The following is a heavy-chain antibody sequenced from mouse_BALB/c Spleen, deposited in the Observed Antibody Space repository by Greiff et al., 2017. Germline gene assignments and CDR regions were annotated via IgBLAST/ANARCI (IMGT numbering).Heavy chain of an antibody. CDR2: IYPGDGDT. Sequence: VKLMESGAELVRPGSSVKISCKASGYAFSSYWMNWVKQRPGQGLEWIGQIYPGDGDTNYNGKFKGKATLTADKSSSTAYMQLSSLTSEDSAVYFCPRLDDYAAWFAYWGQGTLVTVSA. CDR1: GYAFSSYW. V-gene: IGHV1-80*01. CDR3: PRLDDYAAWFAY. D-gene: IGHD2-4*01. J-gene: IGHJ3*01.